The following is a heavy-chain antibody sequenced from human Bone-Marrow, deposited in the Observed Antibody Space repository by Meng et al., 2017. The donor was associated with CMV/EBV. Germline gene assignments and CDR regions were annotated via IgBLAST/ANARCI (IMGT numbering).Heavy chain of an antibody. V-gene: IGHV1-69*10. CDR3: AREMIQWVDD. J-gene: IGHJ5*02. CDR1: GGTFSSYA. Sequence: SVKVSCKASGGTFSSYAISWVRQAPGQGLEWMGGIIPILGIANYAQKFQGRVTITADKSTSTAYMELNSLRAEDTAVYYCAREMIQWVDDWGQGTLVTVSS. D-gene: IGHD5-18*01. CDR2: IIPILGIA.